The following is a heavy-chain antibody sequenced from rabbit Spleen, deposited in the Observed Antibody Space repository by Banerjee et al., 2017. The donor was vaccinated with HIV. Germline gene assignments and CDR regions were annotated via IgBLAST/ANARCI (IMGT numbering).Heavy chain of an antibody. D-gene: IGHD5-1*01. J-gene: IGHJ4*01. CDR2: IDPVFGST. V-gene: IGHV1S7*01. Sequence: QLKESGGGLVQPGGSLKLSCKASGFTLSSYYMNWVRQAPGKGLEWIGYIDPVFGSTYYASWVNGRFTISSHNAQNTLYLQLNSLTAADTATYFCAREYVVGVGTPYYFNLWGPGTLVTVS. CDR3: AREYVVGVGTPYYFNL. CDR1: GFTLSSYY.